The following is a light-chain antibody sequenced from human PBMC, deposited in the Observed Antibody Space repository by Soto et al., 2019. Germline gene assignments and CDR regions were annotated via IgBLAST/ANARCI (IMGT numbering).Light chain of an antibody. CDR3: CSYTTSSTYV. V-gene: IGLV2-14*03. Sequence: QSVLTQPASVSGSPGQSIAISCTGTSSDDGGYNYVSWYQQHPGKAPKLMIYDVNSRPSGVSNRFSGSKSGNTASLTISGLQAEDEADYYCCSYTTSSTYVFGTGTKVTVL. CDR2: DVN. J-gene: IGLJ1*01. CDR1: SSDDGGYNY.